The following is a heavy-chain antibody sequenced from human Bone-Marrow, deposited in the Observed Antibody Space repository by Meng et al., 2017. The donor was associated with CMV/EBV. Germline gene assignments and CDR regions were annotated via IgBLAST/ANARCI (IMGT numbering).Heavy chain of an antibody. V-gene: IGHV1-69*10. CDR2: IIPILGIA. J-gene: IGHJ5*02. D-gene: IGHD4-11*01. CDR1: GGTFSSYA. Sequence: SVKVSCKASGGTFSSYAISWVRQAPGQGLEWMGGIIPILGIANYAQKFQGRVTITADKSTSTAYMELSSLRSEDTAVYYCARDLNYRNYVPGWFDPWGQGTLVTVSS. CDR3: ARDLNYRNYVPGWFDP.